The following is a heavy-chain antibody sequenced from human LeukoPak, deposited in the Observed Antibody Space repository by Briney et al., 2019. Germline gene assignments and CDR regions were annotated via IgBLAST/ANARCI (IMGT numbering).Heavy chain of an antibody. J-gene: IGHJ3*02. V-gene: IGHV4-34*01. CDR1: GGSFSGYY. D-gene: IGHD3-10*01. Sequence: PSETLSLTCAVYGGSFSGYYWSWIRQPPGKGLEWIGEINHSGSTNYNPSLKSRVTISVDTSKNQFSLKLSSVTAADTAVYYCARGGGSGSYYPDAFDIWGQGTMVTVSS. CDR3: ARGGGSGSYYPDAFDI. CDR2: INHSGST.